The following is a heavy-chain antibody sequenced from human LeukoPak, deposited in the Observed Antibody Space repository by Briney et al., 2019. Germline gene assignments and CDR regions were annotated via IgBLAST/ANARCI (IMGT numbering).Heavy chain of an antibody. V-gene: IGHV3-74*01. Sequence: PGGSLRLSCAASGLTLSGYWMHWVRQAPGKGLVWVSRINGDASSTSYADSVKGRFTISRDNAKSTLYLQMNSLRVEYTAVYYCARARGNTYGYFEYWGQGTLVTVSS. CDR1: GLTLSGYW. CDR3: ARARGNTYGYFEY. J-gene: IGHJ4*02. D-gene: IGHD5-18*01. CDR2: INGDASST.